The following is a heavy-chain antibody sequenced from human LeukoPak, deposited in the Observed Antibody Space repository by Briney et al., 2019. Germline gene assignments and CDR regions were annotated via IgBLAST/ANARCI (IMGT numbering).Heavy chain of an antibody. V-gene: IGHV1-46*01. CDR1: AYTFTSYY. D-gene: IGHD3-22*01. J-gene: IGHJ4*02. Sequence: ASVKVSCKAFAYTFTSYYIHWVRQAPGQGLEWMGIIDPSGGSTTYAQRFQGRVTMTRDTSTSTVYMELSSLKSEDTAVYYCARGAYYYDKSDPPGDYWGQGTLVTVSS. CDR2: IDPSGGST. CDR3: ARGAYYYDKSDPPGDY.